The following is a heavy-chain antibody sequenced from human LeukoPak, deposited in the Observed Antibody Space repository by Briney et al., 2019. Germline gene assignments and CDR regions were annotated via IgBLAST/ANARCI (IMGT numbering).Heavy chain of an antibody. J-gene: IGHJ4*02. V-gene: IGHV4-61*01. CDR2: IYYIGST. CDR3: VRYYDSTGSFDY. Sequence: PSETLSLTCTVSGDSVSRSSYYWTWIRQPPGKGLEWIGYIYYIGSTNYNSSLKSRLTMSVDTSKNQFSLRLSSVIAADTAVYCCVRYYDSTGSFDYWGQGTLVTVSS. D-gene: IGHD3-22*01. CDR1: GDSVSRSSYY.